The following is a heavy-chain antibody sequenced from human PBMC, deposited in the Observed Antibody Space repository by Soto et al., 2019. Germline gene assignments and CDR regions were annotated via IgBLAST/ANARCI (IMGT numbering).Heavy chain of an antibody. Sequence: SVKVSCKASGGTFSSYAISWVRQAPGQGLEWMGGIIPIFGTANYAQKFQGRVTITADKSTSTAYMELSSLRSEDTAVYYCARDSRRIAAAGLREYNWFGPWGQGTLVTVSS. V-gene: IGHV1-69*06. CDR3: ARDSRRIAAAGLREYNWFGP. CDR2: IIPIFGTA. J-gene: IGHJ5*02. D-gene: IGHD6-13*01. CDR1: GGTFSSYA.